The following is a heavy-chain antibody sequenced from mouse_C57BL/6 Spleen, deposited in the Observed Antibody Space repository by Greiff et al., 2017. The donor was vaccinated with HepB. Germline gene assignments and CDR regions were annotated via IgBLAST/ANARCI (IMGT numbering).Heavy chain of an antibody. J-gene: IGHJ2*01. CDR1: GYTFTSYW. Sequence: QVQLQQSGAELVKPGASVKMSCKASGYTFTSYWITWVKQRPGQGLEWIGDIYPGSGSTNYNEKFKSKATLTLDKSSSTAYMQLSSLTSEDSAVYYCAREGYSNCFDYWGKGTTLTVSS. D-gene: IGHD2-5*01. CDR3: AREGYSNCFDY. CDR2: IYPGSGST. V-gene: IGHV1-55*01.